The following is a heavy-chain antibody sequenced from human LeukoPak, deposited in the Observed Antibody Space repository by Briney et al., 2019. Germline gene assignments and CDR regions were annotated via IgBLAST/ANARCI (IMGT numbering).Heavy chain of an antibody. CDR2: ISTSGTT. D-gene: IGHD3-22*01. CDR1: GGSISSYY. Sequence: SETPSLTCTVSGGSISSYYWSWIRQPAGKGLECLGRISTSGTTNYNPSLKSRVIMSVDTYNNQFSLKLSSVTAADTAVYYCARVSHYYDSSGYYYVRAFDIWGQGTMVTVSS. CDR3: ARVSHYYDSSGYYYVRAFDI. V-gene: IGHV4-4*07. J-gene: IGHJ3*02.